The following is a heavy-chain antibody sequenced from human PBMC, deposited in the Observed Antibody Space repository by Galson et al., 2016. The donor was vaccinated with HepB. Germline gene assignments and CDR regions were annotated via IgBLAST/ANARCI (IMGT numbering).Heavy chain of an antibody. J-gene: IGHJ3*02. Sequence: SLRLSCAASGLRFRSYGMHWVRQAPGKGLEWVAMIYLDGSDKYYEDAVKGRFIISRDNADNTLYLQMNRLRDEDTAVYYFAIQNLGHCGGGRCSPDGLDIWGLGTMVTVSS. D-gene: IGHD2-15*01. CDR1: GLRFRSYG. CDR3: AIQNLGHCGGGRCSPDGLDI. V-gene: IGHV3-33*03. CDR2: IYLDGSDK.